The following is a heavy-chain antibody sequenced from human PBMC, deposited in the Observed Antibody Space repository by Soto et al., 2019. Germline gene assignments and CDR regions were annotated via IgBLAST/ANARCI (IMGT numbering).Heavy chain of an antibody. J-gene: IGHJ4*02. Sequence: SVKVSCKTSGFTFSSSAVHWVRQARGLRLQWIGWIDVGSTNANYAQMLQERVTISRDMSTSTAYMELSSLRPEDTAVYYCARESRYCSGGSCYFLPGIDYWGQGTLVTVSS. D-gene: IGHD2-15*01. CDR1: GFTFSSSA. V-gene: IGHV1-58*01. CDR3: ARESRYCSGGSCYFLPGIDY. CDR2: IDVGSTNA.